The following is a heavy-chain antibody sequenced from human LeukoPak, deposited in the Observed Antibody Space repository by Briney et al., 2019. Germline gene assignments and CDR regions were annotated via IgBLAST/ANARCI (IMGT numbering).Heavy chain of an antibody. CDR3: AKAPPHSSGWYVFDY. D-gene: IGHD6-19*01. CDR1: GFTFSSYG. Sequence: PGGSLRLSCAASGFTFSSYGIHWVRQAPGKGLDWVAFTRYDGSNKYYADSVKGRFTISRDHSKNTLYLQMNSLRAEDTAVYYCAKAPPHSSGWYVFDYWGQGTLVTVSS. CDR2: TRYDGSNK. V-gene: IGHV3-30*02. J-gene: IGHJ4*02.